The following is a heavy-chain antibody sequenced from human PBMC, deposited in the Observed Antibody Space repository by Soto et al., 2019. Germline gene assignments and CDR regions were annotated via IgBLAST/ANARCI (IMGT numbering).Heavy chain of an antibody. Sequence: PSETLSLTCNVSGFAISRGYYWSWVRQTPGKGLGWIGSIYPSVSSYHNPSLETRLTLSIDTSKNQFTLKLASVTAADTALYYCAREKVGTTFFDNWGQGTQVTVSS. CDR3: AREKVGTTFFDN. D-gene: IGHD1-1*01. CDR1: GFAISRGYY. V-gene: IGHV4-38-2*02. J-gene: IGHJ4*02. CDR2: IYPSVSS.